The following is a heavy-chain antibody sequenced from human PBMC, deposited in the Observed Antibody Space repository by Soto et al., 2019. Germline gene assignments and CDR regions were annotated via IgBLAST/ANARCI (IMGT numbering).Heavy chain of an antibody. Sequence: ASVKVSCKASGYTFTGHYIHWVRQAPEQGPEWMGEIGPESGATRFAQKFQGRVTMTRDMSITTVYMELNNLSPDDTAVYYCGRGRSGQIVVFYWGQGTSVTVSS. J-gene: IGHJ4*02. CDR1: GYTFTGHY. CDR3: GRGRSGQIVVFY. V-gene: IGHV1-2*02. D-gene: IGHD5-12*01. CDR2: IGPESGAT.